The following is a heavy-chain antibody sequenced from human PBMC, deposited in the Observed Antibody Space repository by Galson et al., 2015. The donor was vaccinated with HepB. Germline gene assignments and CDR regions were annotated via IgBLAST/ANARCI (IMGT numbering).Heavy chain of an antibody. CDR3: ARGRELRYFDWLLSHFDY. CDR1: GFTFSSYA. Sequence: SLRLSCAASGFTFSSYAMHWVRQAPGKGLEWVAVISYDGSNKYYADSVKGRFTISRDNSKNTLYLQMNSLRAEDTAVYYCARGRELRYFDWLLSHFDYWGQGTLVTVSS. V-gene: IGHV3-30*04. D-gene: IGHD3-9*01. J-gene: IGHJ4*02. CDR2: ISYDGSNK.